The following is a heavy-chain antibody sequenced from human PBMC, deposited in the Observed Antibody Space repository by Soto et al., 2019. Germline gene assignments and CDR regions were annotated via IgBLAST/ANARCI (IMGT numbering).Heavy chain of an antibody. V-gene: IGHV1-18*01. CDR1: GYTFTSYG. D-gene: IGHD3-10*01. Sequence: ASVKVSCKASGYTFTSYGISWVRQAPGQGLEWMGWISAYNGNTNYAQKLQGRVTMTTDTSTSTAYMELRSLRSDDTAVYYCARDFGFTMVRGVIYFDYWGQGTLVTVSS. CDR3: ARDFGFTMVRGVIYFDY. J-gene: IGHJ4*02. CDR2: ISAYNGNT.